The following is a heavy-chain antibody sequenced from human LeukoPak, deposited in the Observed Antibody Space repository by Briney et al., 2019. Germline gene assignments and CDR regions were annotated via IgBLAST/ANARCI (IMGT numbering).Heavy chain of an antibody. CDR3: ARLDAVGSSAFYYADY. J-gene: IGHJ4*02. Sequence: GESLKISCKGSGYSFTSYWIGWVRPMPGKGLEWMGIIYPADSDTRNSPSFQGQVTISADKSISTAYLQWSSLKASDTAMYYCARLDAVGSSAFYYADYWGQGTLVTVSS. D-gene: IGHD3-22*01. CDR1: GYSFTSYW. V-gene: IGHV5-51*01. CDR2: IYPADSDT.